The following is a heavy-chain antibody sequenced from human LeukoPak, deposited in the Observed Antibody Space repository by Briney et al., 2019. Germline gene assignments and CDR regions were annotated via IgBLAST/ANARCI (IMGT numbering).Heavy chain of an antibody. CDR2: INPNSGGT. CDR3: ARDQCVYCSGGSLLG. Sequence: ASVKVSCKASGYTFTGYYMHLVRQAPGQGLEWMGWINPNSGGTNLAQKFQGRVTMTRDTSISTAYMELSRLTSDDTALYYCARDQCVYCSGGSLLGWGQGTLVTVSS. D-gene: IGHD2-15*01. J-gene: IGHJ4*02. V-gene: IGHV1-2*02. CDR1: GYTFTGYY.